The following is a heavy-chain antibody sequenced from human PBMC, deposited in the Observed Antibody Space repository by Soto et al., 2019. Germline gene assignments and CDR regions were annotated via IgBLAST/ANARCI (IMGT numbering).Heavy chain of an antibody. J-gene: IGHJ4*02. CDR3: TKEMVPDSFPHPMVRGVPSDY. CDR2: ISNDGDNR. V-gene: IGHV3-30*18. Sequence: GGALRLSCAASGFIFRSHGIHWVRQAPGKGLEWVAVISNDGDNRFYADSVTGRFTISRDNSRNTLYLHMITLRPEDTAVYYCTKEMVPDSFPHPMVRGVPSDYWGPGTLVTVSS. D-gene: IGHD3-10*01. CDR1: GFIFRSHG.